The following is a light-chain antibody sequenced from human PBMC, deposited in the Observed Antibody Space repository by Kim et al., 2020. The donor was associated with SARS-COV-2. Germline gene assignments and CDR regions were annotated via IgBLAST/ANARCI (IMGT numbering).Light chain of an antibody. Sequence: GMAVTISCTRSSGSIASNYVQWYQQRPGSSPTTVIYEDNQRPSGVPDRFSGSIDSSSNSASLTISGLKTEDEADYYCQSYDSSAWVFGGGTQLTVL. J-gene: IGLJ3*02. CDR2: EDN. CDR1: SGSIASNY. CDR3: QSYDSSAWV. V-gene: IGLV6-57*01.